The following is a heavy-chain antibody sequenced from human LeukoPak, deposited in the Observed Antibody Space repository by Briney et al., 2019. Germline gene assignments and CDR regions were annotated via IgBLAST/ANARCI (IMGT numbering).Heavy chain of an antibody. CDR3: ARGGPVAATHKYFQY. V-gene: IGHV1-8*01. CDR1: GYTFINND. CDR2: MNANSGDT. D-gene: IGHD6-19*01. J-gene: IGHJ1*01. Sequence: ASEKVSCKASGYTFINNDINWVRQATGQGLEWMGWMNANSGDTGYAQKFQGRVTMTRNTSITTAYMELSILRSEDTAIYYCARGGPVAATHKYFQYWGQGTLVTVSS.